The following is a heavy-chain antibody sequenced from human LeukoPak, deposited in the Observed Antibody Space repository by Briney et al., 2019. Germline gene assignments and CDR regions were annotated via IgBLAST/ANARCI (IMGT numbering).Heavy chain of an antibody. V-gene: IGHV3-21*04. J-gene: IGHJ3*02. CDR2: ISSSSSYI. Sequence: GGSLRLSCAASGFTFSSYSMNWVRQAPGKGLEWVSSISSSSSYIYYADSVKGRFTISRDNAKNSLYLQMNSLRAEDTAVYYCAKTLEYDILTGYSGAFDIWGQGTMVTVSS. CDR3: AKTLEYDILTGYSGAFDI. CDR1: GFTFSSYS. D-gene: IGHD3-9*01.